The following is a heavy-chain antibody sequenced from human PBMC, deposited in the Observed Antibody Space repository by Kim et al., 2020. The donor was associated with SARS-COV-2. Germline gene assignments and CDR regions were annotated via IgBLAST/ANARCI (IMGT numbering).Heavy chain of an antibody. CDR1: GFRFSNYA. CDR3: ASHRSTETTDFDY. Sequence: GGSLRLSCAASGFRFSNYARSWVCQAPGKGLEWVSGISGSGGNTYDADSVKGRFTISRDNPKNTLYLQMSSLRGEDTAVYYCASHRSTETTDFDYWGQGTLVTVSS. J-gene: IGHJ4*02. V-gene: IGHV3-23*01. D-gene: IGHD4-17*01. CDR2: ISGSGGNT.